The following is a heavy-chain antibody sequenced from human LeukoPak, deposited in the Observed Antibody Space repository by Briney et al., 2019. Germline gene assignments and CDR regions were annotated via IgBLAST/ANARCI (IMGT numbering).Heavy chain of an antibody. CDR3: ARVAYELGYCSGGGCGYYMDV. V-gene: IGHV1-8*02. Sequence: ASVKVSCKASGYTFINYDINWVRQATGQGLEWMGWMNADSGNTGYAQKFQGRVTMTTDTSTSTAYMELRSLRSDDTAVYYCARVAYELGYCSGGGCGYYMDVWGKGTTVTVSS. D-gene: IGHD2-15*01. CDR2: MNADSGNT. CDR1: GYTFINYD. J-gene: IGHJ6*03.